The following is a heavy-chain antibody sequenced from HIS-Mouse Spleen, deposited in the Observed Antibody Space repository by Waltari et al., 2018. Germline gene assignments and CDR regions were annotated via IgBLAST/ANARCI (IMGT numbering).Heavy chain of an antibody. V-gene: IGHV4-39*07. CDR2: IYYSGST. Sequence: QLQLQESGPGLVKPSETLSRPCTVSGGSISRSRYYWGWIRQPPGKGLEWIGSIYYSGSTYYNPSLKSRVTISVDTSKNQFSLKLSSVTAADTAVYYCAREIPYSSSWYDWYFDLWGRGTLVTVSS. CDR1: GGSISRSRYY. D-gene: IGHD6-13*01. J-gene: IGHJ2*01. CDR3: AREIPYSSSWYDWYFDL.